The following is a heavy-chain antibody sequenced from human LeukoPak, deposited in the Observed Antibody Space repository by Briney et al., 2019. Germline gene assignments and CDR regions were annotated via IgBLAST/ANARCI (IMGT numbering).Heavy chain of an antibody. V-gene: IGHV4-59*12. CDR3: AREARYSGSWYFYYFDY. CDR1: GGSISSYY. CDR2: IYYSGST. D-gene: IGHD6-13*01. Sequence: SETLSLTCTVSGGSISSYYWSWIRQPPGEGLEWIGYIYYSGSTNYNPSLKSRVTISVDTSKNQFSLRLSSVTAADTAVYYCAREARYSGSWYFYYFDYWGQGTLVTVSS. J-gene: IGHJ4*02.